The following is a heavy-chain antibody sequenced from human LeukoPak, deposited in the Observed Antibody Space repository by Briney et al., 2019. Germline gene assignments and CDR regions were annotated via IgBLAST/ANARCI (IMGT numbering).Heavy chain of an antibody. CDR2: IYTSGST. CDR1: GGSISSYY. CDR3: ARSTVAQVDSSGYGYYYYYMDV. J-gene: IGHJ6*03. D-gene: IGHD3-22*01. V-gene: IGHV4-4*09. Sequence: SETLSLTCTVSGGSISSYYWSWIRQPPGKGLEWIGYIYTSGSTNYNPSIKSRVTISVDTSKNQFSLKLSSVTAADTAVYYCARSTVAQVDSSGYGYYYYYMDVWGKGTTVTVSS.